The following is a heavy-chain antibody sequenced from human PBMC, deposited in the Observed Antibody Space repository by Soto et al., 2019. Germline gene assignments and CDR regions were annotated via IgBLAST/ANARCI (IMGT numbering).Heavy chain of an antibody. Sequence: GGSLRLSCAASGFTFSSYWMSWVRQAPGKGLEWVANIKQDGSEKYYVYSVKGRFTISRDNAKNSLYLQMNGLRAEDTAVYYCARDTRYTLAAGRIGYSPYYYYMDVWGKGTTVTVSS. CDR1: GFTFSSYW. CDR2: IKQDGSEK. J-gene: IGHJ6*03. CDR3: ARDTRYTLAAGRIGYSPYYYYMDV. V-gene: IGHV3-7*01. D-gene: IGHD6-13*01.